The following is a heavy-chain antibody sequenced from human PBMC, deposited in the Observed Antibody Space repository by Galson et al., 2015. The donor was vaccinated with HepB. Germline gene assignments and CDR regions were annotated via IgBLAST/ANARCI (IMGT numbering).Heavy chain of an antibody. V-gene: IGHV1-69*13. CDR3: ARDWGSGSYYYYMDV. CDR2: IIPIFSTA. Sequence: SVKVSCKASGGTFSSYAISWVRQAPGQGLEWMGGIIPIFSTANYAQKFQGRVTITADESTSTAYMELSSLRSEDTAVYYCARDWGSGSYYYYMDVWGKGTMVTVSS. J-gene: IGHJ6*03. D-gene: IGHD3-10*01. CDR1: GGTFSSYA.